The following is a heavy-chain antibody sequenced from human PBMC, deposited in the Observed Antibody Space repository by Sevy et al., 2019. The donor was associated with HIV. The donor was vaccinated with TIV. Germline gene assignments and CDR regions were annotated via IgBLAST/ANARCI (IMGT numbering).Heavy chain of an antibody. CDR3: TAVGLRYFSGSSSYQGDWFDP. Sequence: ASVKVSCKVSGYTLTKLSIHWVRQAPGKGLEWMGDFDPQYGETIYAQKFQGRLTMTEDTSPDTAFMELSSLTPEDTAVYYCTAVGLRYFSGSSSYQGDWFDPLGQGTLVTVSS. J-gene: IGHJ5*02. CDR1: GYTLTKLS. D-gene: IGHD2-15*01. CDR2: FDPQYGET. V-gene: IGHV1-24*01.